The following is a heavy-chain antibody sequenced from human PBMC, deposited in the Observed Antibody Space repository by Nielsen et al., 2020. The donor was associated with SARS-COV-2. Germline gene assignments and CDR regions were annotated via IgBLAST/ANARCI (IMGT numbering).Heavy chain of an antibody. V-gene: IGHV3-48*03. CDR3: ASSGWLDY. CDR2: ISSSGSTI. D-gene: IGHD6-19*01. J-gene: IGHJ4*02. Sequence: GSLRLSCAASGFTFSSYEMNWVRQAPGKGLEWVSYISSSGSTIYYADSVKGRFTISRDNAQSSLYLLMNNLRAEDTAVYYCASSGWLDYWGQGTRVTVSS. CDR1: GFTFSSYE.